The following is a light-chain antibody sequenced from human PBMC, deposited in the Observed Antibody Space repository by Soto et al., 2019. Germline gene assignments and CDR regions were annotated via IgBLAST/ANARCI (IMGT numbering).Light chain of an antibody. CDR2: EGS. J-gene: IGLJ1*01. V-gene: IGLV2-23*01. Sequence: ALTQPASVSGSPGQSITISFTGTSSDVGSYNLVSWYQHHPGKTPKLMIYEGSRRPSGVSNRFSASKSGNTASLTISGLQAEDETEYYCCSYETGSTYVFGSGTKVTGL. CDR3: CSYETGSTYV. CDR1: SSDVGSYNL.